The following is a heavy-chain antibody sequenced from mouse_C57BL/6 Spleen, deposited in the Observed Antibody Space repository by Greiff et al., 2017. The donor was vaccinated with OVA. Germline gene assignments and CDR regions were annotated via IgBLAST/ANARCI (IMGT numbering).Heavy chain of an antibody. D-gene: IGHD4-1*01. J-gene: IGHJ4*01. V-gene: IGHV1-4*01. CDR2: INPSSGYT. CDR3: ARSGRHDWALAMDY. CDR1: GYTFTSYT. Sequence: QVQLQQSGAELARPGASVKMSCKASGYTFTSYTMHWVKQRPGQGLEWIGYINPSSGYTKYNQKFKDKATLTADKSSSTAYMQLSILTSEDAAVYYCARSGRHDWALAMDYWGQGTSVTVSS.